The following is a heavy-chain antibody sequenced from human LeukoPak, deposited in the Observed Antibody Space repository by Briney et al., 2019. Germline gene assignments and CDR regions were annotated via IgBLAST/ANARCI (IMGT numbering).Heavy chain of an antibody. Sequence: SETLSLTCTISGGSISSYYWSWIRQPPGKGLEWIGYIYYSGSTNYNPSLKSRVTISVDTSKNQFSLKLSSVTAAGTAVYYCARQGRDGYIVDYWGQGTLVTVSS. D-gene: IGHD2-21*02. V-gene: IGHV4-59*08. CDR1: GGSISSYY. J-gene: IGHJ4*02. CDR3: ARQGRDGYIVDY. CDR2: IYYSGST.